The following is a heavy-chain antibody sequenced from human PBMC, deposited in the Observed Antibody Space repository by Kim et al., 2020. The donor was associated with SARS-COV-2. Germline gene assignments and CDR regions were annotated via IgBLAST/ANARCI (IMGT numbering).Heavy chain of an antibody. CDR2: ISYDGSNK. J-gene: IGHJ4*02. CDR1: GFTFSSYA. D-gene: IGHD3-10*01. V-gene: IGHV3-30*04. CDR3: ASPKGQYGSGCYYKSSFDY. Sequence: GGSLRLSCAASGFTFSSYAMHWVRQAPGKGLEWVAVISYDGSNKYYADSVQGRFTISRENSKNTLYLQMNSLRAEDTAVYYCASPKGQYGSGCYYKSSFDYWGQGTLVTVSS.